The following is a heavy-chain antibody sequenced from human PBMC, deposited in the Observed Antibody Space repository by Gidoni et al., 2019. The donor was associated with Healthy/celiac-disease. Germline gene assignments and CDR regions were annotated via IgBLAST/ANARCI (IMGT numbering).Heavy chain of an antibody. V-gene: IGHV1-69*06. D-gene: IGHD2-8*01. Sequence: QVQLVQSGAEVKKPGSSVKVSCKASGGTFSSYAISRVRQAPGQGLEWMGGIIPIFGTANYAQKFQGRVTITADKSTSTAYMELSSLRSEDTAVYYCAREDIVPRRGTVTTTGDAFDIWGQGTMVTVSS. CDR3: AREDIVPRRGTVTTTGDAFDI. CDR2: IIPIFGTA. CDR1: GGTFSSYA. J-gene: IGHJ3*02.